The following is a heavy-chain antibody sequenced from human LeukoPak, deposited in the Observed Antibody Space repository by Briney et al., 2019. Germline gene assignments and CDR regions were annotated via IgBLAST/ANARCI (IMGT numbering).Heavy chain of an antibody. CDR1: GGTFSSYA. D-gene: IGHD6-6*01. CDR2: IIPILGIA. V-gene: IGHV1-69*04. J-gene: IGHJ4*02. CDR3: ARDPKLGSSGR. Sequence: SVKVSCKASGGTFSSYAISWVRQAPGQGLEWMGRIIPILGIANYAQKFQGRVTITADKSTSTAYMELSSLRSEDTAVYYCARDPKLGSSGRWGQGTLVTVSS.